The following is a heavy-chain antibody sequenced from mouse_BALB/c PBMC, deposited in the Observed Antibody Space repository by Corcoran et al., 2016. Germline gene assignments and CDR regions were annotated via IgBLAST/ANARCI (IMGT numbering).Heavy chain of an antibody. V-gene: IGHV14-3*02. Sequence: EVQLQQSGAELVKPGASVKLSCTASGFNIKDTYMHWVKQRPEQGLEWIGRIDPANGNTKYDPKFQGKATITADTSSTTAYLQLSSGTSEDTAVYYCANWDWYFDVGGAGTTVTVSS. J-gene: IGHJ1*01. CDR1: GFNIKDTY. D-gene: IGHD4-1*01. CDR3: ANWDWYFDV. CDR2: IDPANGNT.